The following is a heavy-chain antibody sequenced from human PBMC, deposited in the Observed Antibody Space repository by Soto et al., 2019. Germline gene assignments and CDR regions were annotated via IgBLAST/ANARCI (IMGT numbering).Heavy chain of an antibody. CDR1: GFTFSTYA. V-gene: IGHV3-23*01. CDR2: ISAGGGST. D-gene: IGHD3-22*01. Sequence: GGSLRLSCAASGFTFSTYAMSWVRHAPGEGLEWVSTISAGGGSTYYADSVRGRFTISRDNSQNTLYLQMHSLRAEDAAVYYCASYYYFNSGSLRNFDYWGQGTLVTVSS. J-gene: IGHJ4*02. CDR3: ASYYYFNSGSLRNFDY.